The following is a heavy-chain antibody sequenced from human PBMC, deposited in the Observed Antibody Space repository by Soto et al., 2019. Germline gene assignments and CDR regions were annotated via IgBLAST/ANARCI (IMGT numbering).Heavy chain of an antibody. D-gene: IGHD5-18*01. CDR1: GFTFSSYA. V-gene: IGHV3-30-3*01. CDR3: ARDGEGYSYGYCLDY. Sequence: QVQLVESGGGVVQPGRSLRLSCAASGFTFSSYAMHWVRQAPGKGLEWVAVISYDGSNKYYADSVKGRFTISRDNSKNTLYLQMNSLRAEDTAVYYCARDGEGYSYGYCLDYWGQGTLVNVSS. J-gene: IGHJ4*02. CDR2: ISYDGSNK.